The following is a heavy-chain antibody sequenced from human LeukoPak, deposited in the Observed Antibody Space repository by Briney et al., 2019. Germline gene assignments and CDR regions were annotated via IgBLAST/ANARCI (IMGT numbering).Heavy chain of an antibody. Sequence: SETLSLTCTVSGGSISSYYWSWIRQPPGKGLEWIGYIYYSGSTNYNPSLKSRVTISVDTSKNQFSLKLSSVTAADTAVYYCARDRGAARAEDWGQGTLVTVSS. D-gene: IGHD2-15*01. CDR2: IYYSGST. CDR3: ARDRGAARAED. CDR1: GGSISSYY. J-gene: IGHJ4*02. V-gene: IGHV4-59*01.